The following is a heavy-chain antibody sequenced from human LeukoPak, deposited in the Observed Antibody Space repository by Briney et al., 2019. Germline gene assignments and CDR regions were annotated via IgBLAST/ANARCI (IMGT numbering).Heavy chain of an antibody. D-gene: IGHD3-10*01. CDR2: IYYSGST. CDR3: ARHAYYYGSGSRWGFDP. CDR1: GGSISSYY. J-gene: IGHJ5*02. V-gene: IGHV4-59*08. Sequence: SETLSLTCTASGGSISSYYWSWIRQPPGKGLEWIGYIYYSGSTNYSPSLKSRVTISVDTSKNQFSLKLSSVTAADTAVYYCARHAYYYGSGSRWGFDPWGQGTLVTVSS.